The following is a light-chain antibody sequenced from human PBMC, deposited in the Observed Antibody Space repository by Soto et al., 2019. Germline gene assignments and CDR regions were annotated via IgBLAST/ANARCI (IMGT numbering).Light chain of an antibody. J-gene: IGLJ1*01. CDR3: SSYTSSSTLYV. CDR1: SXXXGGYNY. Sequence: QSVLTQPASVSGSPGQSITISCTGTSXXXGGYNYVSWYQQHPGKAPKLMIYDVSNRPSGVSNRFSGSKSGNTASLTISGLQAEDEADYYCSSYTSSSTLYVFGTGTKVTVL. CDR2: DVS. V-gene: IGLV2-14*03.